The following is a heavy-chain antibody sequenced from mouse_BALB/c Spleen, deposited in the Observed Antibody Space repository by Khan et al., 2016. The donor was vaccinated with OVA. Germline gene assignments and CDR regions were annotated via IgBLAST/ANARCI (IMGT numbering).Heavy chain of an antibody. CDR1: GFNIKDTY. D-gene: IGHD4-1*01. CDR2: IDPAHGNT. V-gene: IGHV14-3*02. J-gene: IGHJ3*01. CDR3: ARDYWDVFAY. Sequence: VQLQQSGAELVKPGASVKLSCTASGFNIKDTYMHWVKQRPEQGLEWIGRIDPAHGNTKYDPKFQDKATITADTSSNTAYLQLSSLTSEDTAVYYCARDYWDVFAYWGQGTLVTVSA.